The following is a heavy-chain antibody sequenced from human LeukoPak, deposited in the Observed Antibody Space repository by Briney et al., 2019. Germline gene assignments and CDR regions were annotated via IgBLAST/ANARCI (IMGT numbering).Heavy chain of an antibody. CDR1: GFTFSSYS. CDR2: ISSSSYI. D-gene: IGHD1-1*01. V-gene: IGHV3-21*01. CDR3: ARGTRDYYYYYMDV. Sequence: GGSLRLSCAASGFTFSSYSMNWVRQAPGKGLEWVSSISSSSYIYYADSVKGRFTISRDNAKNSLYLQMNSLRAEDTAVYYCARGTRDYYYYYMDVWGKGTTVTVSS. J-gene: IGHJ6*03.